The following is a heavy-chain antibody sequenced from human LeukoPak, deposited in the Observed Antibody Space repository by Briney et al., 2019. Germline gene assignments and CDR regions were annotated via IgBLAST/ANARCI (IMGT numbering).Heavy chain of an antibody. D-gene: IGHD3-10*01. CDR1: GYTFTSYG. Sequence: ASVKVSCKASGYTFTSYGISWVRQAPGQGLEWMGWISAYNGNTNYAQKLQGRVTMTTDTSTSTAYMELRSLRSDDTAVYYCARVNGYYYGSGSYYTNPFDYWGQGTLVTVSS. CDR3: ARVNGYYYGSGSYYTNPFDY. CDR2: ISAYNGNT. V-gene: IGHV1-18*01. J-gene: IGHJ4*02.